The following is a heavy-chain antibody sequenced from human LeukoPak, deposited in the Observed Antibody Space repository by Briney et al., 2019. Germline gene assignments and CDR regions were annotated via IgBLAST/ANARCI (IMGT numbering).Heavy chain of an antibody. CDR2: ISDSGDNT. D-gene: IGHD5-24*01. V-gene: IGHV3-23*01. Sequence: PGGSLRLSCAASGFTFSSYAMNWVRQAPGKGLEWVSGISDSGDNTYYADTEKGRFTISRENSKNTLYLQMNSLRAEDTAVYYCAKSRDGYNMYYFDYWGQGTLVTVSS. CDR1: GFTFSSYA. CDR3: AKSRDGYNMYYFDY. J-gene: IGHJ4*02.